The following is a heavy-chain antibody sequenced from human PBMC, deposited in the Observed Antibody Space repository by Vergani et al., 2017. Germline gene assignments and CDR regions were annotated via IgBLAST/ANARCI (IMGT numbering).Heavy chain of an antibody. V-gene: IGHV4-38-2*02. CDR1: GYSISSGYF. Sequence: QVQLQESGPRLVKPSETLALICSVSGYSISSGYFWGWIRQSPGKGLEWLGTIDRTGRTHLSPSLKSRLTISVDTTKNQFSLRLTSATAADTAVYYCARDWGGHYYDXSGYYYSYYYGMDVWGQGTTVTVSS. D-gene: IGHD3-22*01. CDR2: IDRTGRT. J-gene: IGHJ6*02. CDR3: ARDWGGHYYDXSGYYYSYYYGMDV.